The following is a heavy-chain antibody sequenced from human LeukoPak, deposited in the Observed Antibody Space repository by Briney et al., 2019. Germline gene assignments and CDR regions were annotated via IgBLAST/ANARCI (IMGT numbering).Heavy chain of an antibody. CDR3: AKDDPLLGYCTGGICATFDY. CDR2: ISGSGGST. J-gene: IGHJ4*02. CDR1: GFTFSSYD. V-gene: IGHV3-23*01. D-gene: IGHD2-15*01. Sequence: PGGSLRLSCAASGFTFSSYDMSWVRQAPGKGLEWVSGISGSGGSTYYADSVKGRFTISRDNSKNTLYLVMNSLRDEDTAVYYCAKDDPLLGYCTGGICATFDYWGQGSLVTVSS.